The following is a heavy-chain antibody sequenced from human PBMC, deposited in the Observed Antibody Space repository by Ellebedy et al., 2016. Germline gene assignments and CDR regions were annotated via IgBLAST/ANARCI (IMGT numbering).Heavy chain of an antibody. Sequence: LRLSCTVSGGPFSSDDYYWSWIRQLPGQGLEWMGYAHYSGSVSYDPSLKSRVMMSLDTSKNQFSLRLSSVTAADTAVYYCASRRLGNDYWGQGTRVTVSS. V-gene: IGHV4-31*03. CDR1: GGPFSSDDYY. CDR3: ASRRLGNDY. CDR2: AHYSGSV. J-gene: IGHJ4*02. D-gene: IGHD1-1*01.